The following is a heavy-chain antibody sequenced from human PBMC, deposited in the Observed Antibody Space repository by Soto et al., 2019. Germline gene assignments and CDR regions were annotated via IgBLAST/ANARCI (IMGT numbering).Heavy chain of an antibody. CDR2: ISGTSSYT. V-gene: IGHV3-11*06. CDR1: GFTFNEYY. D-gene: IGHD6-19*01. CDR3: ARDQSIAVACTGPLFAY. Sequence: QVRLVESGGGLVRPGGSLRLSCAASGFTFNEYYINWIRQAPGKGLEWVSYISGTSSYTNYADSVKGRFTISRDNAKNSLYLKMNSLRAEDTAIYFCARDQSIAVACTGPLFAYWGQGTLVTVSS. J-gene: IGHJ4*02.